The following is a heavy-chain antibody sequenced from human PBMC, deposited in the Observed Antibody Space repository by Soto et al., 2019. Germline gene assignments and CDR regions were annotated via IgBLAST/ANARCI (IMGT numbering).Heavy chain of an antibody. J-gene: IGHJ4*02. CDR3: ASSYGSGYRAFDY. D-gene: IGHD3-10*01. V-gene: IGHV1-69*02. Sequence: QVLLVQSGAEVKKPGSSVRVSCKASGDTFTFYSINWVRQAPGLGLEWMGRINPILSMSNYAQRFQGRVTMTADKSTSTAYSELSSLRSEDSAMYYCASSYGSGYRAFDYWGQGALVTVSS. CDR1: GDTFTFYS. CDR2: INPILSMS.